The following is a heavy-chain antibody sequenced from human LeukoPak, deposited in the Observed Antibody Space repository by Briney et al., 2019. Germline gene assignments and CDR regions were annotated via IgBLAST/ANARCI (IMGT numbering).Heavy chain of an antibody. CDR1: GFTFSSYG. Sequence: GGSLRLSCAASGFTFSSYGMRWVRQAPGKGLEWVAVIWYDGSNKYYADSVKGRFTISRDNSKNTLYLQMNSLRAEDTAVYYCATPIIAAAGNDYWGQGTLVTVSS. J-gene: IGHJ4*02. CDR3: ATPIIAAAGNDY. CDR2: IWYDGSNK. V-gene: IGHV3-33*01. D-gene: IGHD6-13*01.